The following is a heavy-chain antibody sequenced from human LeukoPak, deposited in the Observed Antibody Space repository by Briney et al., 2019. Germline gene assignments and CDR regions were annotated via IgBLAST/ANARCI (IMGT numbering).Heavy chain of an antibody. Sequence: GGSLGLSCTASGFTFGDYAMSWFRQAPGKGLEWVGFIRSKAYGGTTEYAASVKGRFTISRDDSKSIAYLQMNSLKTEDTAVYYCTRDRTVGRGYYYDSSGPKGLDYWGQGTLVTVSS. D-gene: IGHD3-22*01. V-gene: IGHV3-49*03. CDR1: GFTFGDYA. J-gene: IGHJ4*02. CDR2: IRSKAYGGTT. CDR3: TRDRTVGRGYYYDSSGPKGLDY.